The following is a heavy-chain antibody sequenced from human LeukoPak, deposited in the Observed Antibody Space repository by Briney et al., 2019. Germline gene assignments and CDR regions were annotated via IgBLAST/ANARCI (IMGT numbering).Heavy chain of an antibody. CDR2: IYYSGST. D-gene: IGHD2-8*01. CDR1: GGSISSYY. V-gene: IGHV4-59*08. CDR3: MGMVPWYFDY. J-gene: IGHJ4*02. Sequence: SETLSLTCTVSGGSISSYYWSWIRQPPGKGLEWIGYIYYSGSTNYNPSRKSRVTISVDTSKNQFSLKLSSVTAADTAVYYCMGMVPWYFDYWGQGTLVTVSS.